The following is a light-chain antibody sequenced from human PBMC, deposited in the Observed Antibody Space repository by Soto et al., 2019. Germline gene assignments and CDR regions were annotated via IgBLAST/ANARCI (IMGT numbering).Light chain of an antibody. CDR1: QGISSY. Sequence: DIQLTQSPSFLSASVGDRVTITCRASQGISSYLAWYQQKPGKAPKLLIYAVSTLQSGVPSRFSGSVYGTEYTLTLSSPQPEEFSPYNTEQLKTYTPTFGGGNQGEIK. CDR3: EQLKTYTPT. V-gene: IGKV1-9*01. CDR2: AVS. J-gene: IGKJ4*01.